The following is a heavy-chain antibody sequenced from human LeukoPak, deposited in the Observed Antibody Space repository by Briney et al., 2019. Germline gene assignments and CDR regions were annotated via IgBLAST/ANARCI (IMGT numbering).Heavy chain of an antibody. D-gene: IGHD6-13*01. J-gene: IGHJ4*02. CDR3: ARVRYSSSWYSFDY. CDR2: INPHSGGT. V-gene: IGHV1-2*02. CDR1: GYTFTSYG. Sequence: ASVKVSCKASGYTFTSYGISWVRQAPGQGLEWMGWINPHSGGTNYAQNFQGRVTMTRDTSITTVDMELRSLRSDDTAVYYCARVRYSSSWYSFDYWGQGTLVTVSS.